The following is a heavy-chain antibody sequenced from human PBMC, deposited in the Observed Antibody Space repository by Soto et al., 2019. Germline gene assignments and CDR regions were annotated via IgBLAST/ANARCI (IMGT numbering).Heavy chain of an antibody. CDR1: GYSFSNYW. CDR2: IYPGDSDT. J-gene: IGHJ4*02. CDR3: ARRLYDGSAYYYDY. Sequence: GESLKISCKGSGYSFSNYWIGWVRQMPGKGLEWMAIIYPGDSDTRYSPSFQGQVTISADKSISTAYLQWSSLEASDTAMYYCARRLYDGSAYYYDYWGQGTLVTVSS. V-gene: IGHV5-51*01. D-gene: IGHD3-22*01.